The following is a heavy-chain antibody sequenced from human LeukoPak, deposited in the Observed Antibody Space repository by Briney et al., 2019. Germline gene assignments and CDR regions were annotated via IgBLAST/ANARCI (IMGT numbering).Heavy chain of an antibody. Sequence: NPSETLSLTCAVYGGSFSGYYWSWIRQPPGKGLEWIGEINHSGSTNYNPSLKSRVTISVDTSKNQFSLKLSSVTAADTAVYYCARGRRNLLYYDFWSGYSHYYYYGMDVWGQGTTVTVSS. CDR3: ARGRRNLLYYDFWSGYSHYYYYGMDV. V-gene: IGHV4-34*01. D-gene: IGHD3-3*01. CDR2: INHSGST. J-gene: IGHJ6*02. CDR1: GGSFSGYY.